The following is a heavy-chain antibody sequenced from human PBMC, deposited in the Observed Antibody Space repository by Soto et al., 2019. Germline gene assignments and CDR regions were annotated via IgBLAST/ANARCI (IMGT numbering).Heavy chain of an antibody. CDR1: GGSISVYY. D-gene: IGHD2-15*01. CDR2: IHYSGST. Sequence: PSETLSLTCTVSGGSISVYYWSWIRQPPGKGLEWIGCIHYSGSTNSNPSLKSRVTISVDTTKNQFSLKLTSVTAADTAVYYCARDTTNVVVAARGFDYWGQGTLVTVSS. V-gene: IGHV4-59*01. J-gene: IGHJ4*02. CDR3: ARDTTNVVVAARGFDY.